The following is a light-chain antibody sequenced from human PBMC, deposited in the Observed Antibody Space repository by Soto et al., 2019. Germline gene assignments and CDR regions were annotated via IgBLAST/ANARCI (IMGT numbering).Light chain of an antibody. CDR3: QQSYSTPSFT. J-gene: IGKJ2*01. Sequence: EVVLTQSPGTLSLSPGDRATLSCRASQTVSRTSLAWYQQRPGQAPRLLIYGASTRATGIPDRFSGSGSGTDFTLTISRLEPEDFATYYCQQSYSTPSFTFGQGTKLEIK. V-gene: IGKV3-20*01. CDR1: QTVSRTS. CDR2: GAS.